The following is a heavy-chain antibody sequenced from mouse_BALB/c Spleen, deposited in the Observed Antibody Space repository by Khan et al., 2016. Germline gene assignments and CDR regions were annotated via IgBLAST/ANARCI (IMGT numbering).Heavy chain of an antibody. CDR2: INPSNGGT. Sequence: QVQLKQSGAELVKPGASVKLSCKASGYTFTSYYMYWVKQRPGQGLEWIGEINPSNGGTNFNEKFKSKATLTVDKSYSTAYMQLSSLTSEDSAFYYCTRGYYGKGDAMDYWGQVTSVTVSS. D-gene: IGHD2-1*01. J-gene: IGHJ4*01. CDR3: TRGYYGKGDAMDY. CDR1: GYTFTSYY. V-gene: IGHV1S81*02.